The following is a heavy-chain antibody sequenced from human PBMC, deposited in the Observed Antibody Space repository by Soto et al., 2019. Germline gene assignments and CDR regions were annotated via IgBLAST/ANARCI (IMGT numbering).Heavy chain of an antibody. CDR3: TTGVTSRGMDV. CDR1: GFTFSNAW. CDR2: IKTKTDGGTT. V-gene: IGHV3-15*01. D-gene: IGHD2-21*02. Sequence: EVQLVESGGGLVKPGGSLRLSCAASGFTFSNAWMSWVRQAPGKGLEWVGRIKTKTDGGTTDYAAPVKGRFTISRDDSKNTLYLQRNSLKTEDTAVYYCTTGVTSRGMDVWGQGNRVTVSS. J-gene: IGHJ6*01.